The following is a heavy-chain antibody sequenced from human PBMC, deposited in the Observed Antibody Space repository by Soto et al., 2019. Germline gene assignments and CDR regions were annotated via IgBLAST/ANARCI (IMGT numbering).Heavy chain of an antibody. D-gene: IGHD6-13*01. J-gene: IGHJ4*02. V-gene: IGHV4-38-2*02. CDR2: IYHSGST. CDR1: GYSISSGYY. CDR3: ARDRGSSWSFFDY. Sequence: SETLSLTCAVSGYSISSGYYWGWIRQPPGKGLEWIGSIYHSGSTYYNPSLKSRVTISVDTSKNQFSLKLSSVTAADTAMYYCARDRGSSWSFFDYWGQGSLVTVSS.